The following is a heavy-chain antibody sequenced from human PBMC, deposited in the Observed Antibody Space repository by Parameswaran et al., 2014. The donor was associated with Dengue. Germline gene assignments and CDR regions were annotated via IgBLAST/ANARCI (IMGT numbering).Heavy chain of an antibody. Sequence: WVRQAPGQGLEWMGWISAYNGNTNYAQKLQGRVTMTTDTSTSTAYMELRSLRSDDTAVYYCARAPRLNSSGWVEYFQHWGQGTLVTVSS. D-gene: IGHD6-19*01. V-gene: IGHV1-18*01. CDR2: ISAYNGNT. CDR3: ARAPRLNSSGWVEYFQH. J-gene: IGHJ1*01.